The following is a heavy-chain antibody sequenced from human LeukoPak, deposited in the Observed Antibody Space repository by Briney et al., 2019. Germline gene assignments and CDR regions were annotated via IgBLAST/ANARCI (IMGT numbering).Heavy chain of an antibody. D-gene: IGHD6-19*01. CDR3: ARQDSSGWYEGALFDY. CDR2: IYTSGST. Sequence: SGTLSLTCTVSGGSISSYYWSWIRQPAGKGLEWIGRIYTSGSTNYNPSLKSRVTMSVDTSKNQFSLKLSSVTAADTAVYYCARQDSSGWYEGALFDYWGQGTLVTVSS. J-gene: IGHJ4*02. V-gene: IGHV4-4*07. CDR1: GGSISSYY.